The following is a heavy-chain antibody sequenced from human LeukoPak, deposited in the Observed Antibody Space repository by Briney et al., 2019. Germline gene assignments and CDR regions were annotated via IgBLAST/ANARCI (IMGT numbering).Heavy chain of an antibody. J-gene: IGHJ4*02. CDR2: IYSGGST. Sequence: GGSLRLSCAASGFTVSSNYMSWVRQAPGKGLEWVSVIYSGGSTYYADSVKGRFTISRDNSKNTLYLQMNSLRAEDTAVYYCAKVRPSISPITMVRGVIIDYWGQGTLVTVSS. V-gene: IGHV3-53*01. CDR1: GFTVSSNY. D-gene: IGHD3-10*01. CDR3: AKVRPSISPITMVRGVIIDY.